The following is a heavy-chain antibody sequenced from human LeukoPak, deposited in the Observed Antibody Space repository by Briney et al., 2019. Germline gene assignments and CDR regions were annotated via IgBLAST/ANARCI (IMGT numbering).Heavy chain of an antibody. J-gene: IGHJ4*02. Sequence: SETLSLTWSVSGGHIDSVYWNWIRQPPGKGLEWIGYIDNSGSTKYNPSLQSRITMSRDTSKKQFSLKLTSVTAADTAMYYCASGAGWLIDYWGQGTLVSVSS. V-gene: IGHV4-4*08. CDR3: ASGAGWLIDY. D-gene: IGHD6-19*01. CDR2: IDNSGST. CDR1: GGHIDSVY.